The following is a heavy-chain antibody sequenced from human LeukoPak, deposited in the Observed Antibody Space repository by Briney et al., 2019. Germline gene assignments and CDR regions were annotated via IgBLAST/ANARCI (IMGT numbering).Heavy chain of an antibody. CDR3: TRVQYLSPPRTVTTHFDL. CDR2: IRSKAYGGTT. J-gene: IGHJ2*01. CDR1: GFTFGDYA. D-gene: IGHD4-17*01. Sequence: GGSLRLSCTASGFTFGDYAMSWFRQAPGKGLEWVGFIRSKAYGGTTEYAASVKGRFTISRDDSKSIAYLQRNSLKTEDTAVYYCTRVQYLSPPRTVTTHFDLWGRGTLVTVSS. V-gene: IGHV3-49*03.